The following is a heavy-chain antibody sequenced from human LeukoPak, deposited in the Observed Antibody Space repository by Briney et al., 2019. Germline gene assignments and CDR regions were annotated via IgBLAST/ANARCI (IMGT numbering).Heavy chain of an antibody. CDR2: IWDDGRNK. J-gene: IGHJ4*02. CDR1: GLSFDSYG. CDR3: ASSAGLTGSFIDI. V-gene: IGHV3-33*01. D-gene: IGHD3-10*01. Sequence: GGSLRLSCAASGLSFDSYGMYWVRQAPNRGLGPVALIWDDGRNKYYGDSVKGRFTISRDDSKNTLYLQMNSLRAEDTAVYYCASSAGLTGSFIDIWGPGTLVTVSS.